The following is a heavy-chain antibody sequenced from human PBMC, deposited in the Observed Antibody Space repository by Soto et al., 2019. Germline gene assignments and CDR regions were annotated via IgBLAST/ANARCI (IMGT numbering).Heavy chain of an antibody. CDR1: GYSFSNYW. J-gene: IGHJ3*02. CDR3: ARRGAVDATLDGLDI. V-gene: IGHV5-51*01. Sequence: GESLKISCKGSGYSFSNYWIGWVRQMPGKGLEWMGIIFPVDSDTRYSPSFQGQVTISADKSISTAYLQWSSLKASDTAMYYCARRGAVDATLDGLDIWGQGTMVTVSS. D-gene: IGHD2-15*01. CDR2: IFPVDSDT.